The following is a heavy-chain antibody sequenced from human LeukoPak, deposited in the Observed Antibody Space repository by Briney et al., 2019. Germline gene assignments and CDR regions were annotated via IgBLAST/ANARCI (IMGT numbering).Heavy chain of an antibody. CDR1: GFTFNSYW. J-gene: IGHJ4*02. V-gene: IGHV3-7*03. CDR3: ARLGPASSGWPESFDY. D-gene: IGHD6-19*01. CDR2: IKRDGSEK. Sequence: GGSLRLSCAASGFTFNSYWMNWVRQAPGKGLEWVANIKRDGSEKYYVDSVKGRFTISRDDAKNSLDLQMNSLRVEDTAVYYCARLGPASSGWPESFDYWGQGTLVTVSS.